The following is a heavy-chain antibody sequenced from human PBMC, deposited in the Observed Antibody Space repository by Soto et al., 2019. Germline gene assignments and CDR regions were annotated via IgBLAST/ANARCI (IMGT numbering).Heavy chain of an antibody. CDR3: ASDSRYCTDVGCSSMREAFDV. CDR2: IYHSGAT. V-gene: IGHV4-4*02. J-gene: IGHJ3*01. Sequence: QAQLQESGPGLVRPSGTLSLTCTVSRFSVTNKKYWNWVRQSPGKALEWIGEIYHSGATYYNPSLPGRASITIQKSKNQTPLNLAAVTAADTAVYYCASDSRYCTDVGCSSMREAFDVWGQGTLVTVSS. D-gene: IGHD2-15*01. CDR1: RFSVTNKKY.